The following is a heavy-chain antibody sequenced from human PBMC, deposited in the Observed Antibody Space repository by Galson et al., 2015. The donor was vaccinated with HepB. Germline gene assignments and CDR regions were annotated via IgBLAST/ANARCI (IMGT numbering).Heavy chain of an antibody. V-gene: IGHV6-1*01. CDR3: ARVAGTIYYYGMDV. J-gene: IGHJ6*02. Sequence: CAISGDSVSSNSAAWYWIRQSPSRGLEWLGRTYYRVKWYNDYAVSVRGRITINPDTSKNQFSLHLNFVTPEDTAVYYCARVAGTIYYYGMDVWGQGTTVTVSS. CDR1: GDSVSSNSAA. D-gene: IGHD2-15*01. CDR2: TYYRVKWYN.